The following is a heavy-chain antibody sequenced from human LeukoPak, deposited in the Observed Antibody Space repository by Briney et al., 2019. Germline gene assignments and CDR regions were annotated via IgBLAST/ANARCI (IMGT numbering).Heavy chain of an antibody. CDR3: ARVGRGELSLGPFDY. J-gene: IGHJ4*02. CDR1: GGSISSGDYY. V-gene: IGHV4-30-4*01. D-gene: IGHD3-16*02. CDR2: IYYSGST. Sequence: SEALSLTCTVSGGSISSGDYYWSWLRQPPGKGLEWIGYIYYSGSTYYNPSLKSRVTISVDTSKNQFSLKLSSVTAADTAVYYCARVGRGELSLGPFDYWGQGTLVTVSS.